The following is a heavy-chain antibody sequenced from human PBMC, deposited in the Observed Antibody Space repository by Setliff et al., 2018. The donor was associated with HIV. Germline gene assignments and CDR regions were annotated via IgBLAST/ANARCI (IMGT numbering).Heavy chain of an antibody. CDR3: ARDGGYSVHQWFGDAFDV. Sequence: SVKVSCKASADTFSSYAISWVRQAPGQGLEWMGGIIPIFGTANYAQKFQGRVTITADESTSIASMELSSLRFDDTAVYYCARDGGYSVHQWFGDAFDVWGQGTMVTV. CDR2: IIPIFGTA. V-gene: IGHV1-69*13. CDR1: ADTFSSYA. J-gene: IGHJ3*01. D-gene: IGHD5-12*01.